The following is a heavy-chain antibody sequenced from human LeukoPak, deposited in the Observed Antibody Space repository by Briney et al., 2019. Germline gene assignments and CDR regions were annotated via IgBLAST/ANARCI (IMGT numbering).Heavy chain of an antibody. CDR1: GFTFSNYV. CDR2: ISGDAGDT. D-gene: IGHD3-9*01. CDR3: AKKTHYDIFTGLDY. V-gene: IGHV3-23*01. Sequence: GGSLRLSCAASGFTFSNYVMSWVRQAPGKGPEWVSGISGDAGDTYYADSVRGRFTISRDNSRNTLSLQMNSLRAEDTAKYYCAKKTHYDIFTGLDYWGQGSLVTVSS. J-gene: IGHJ4*02.